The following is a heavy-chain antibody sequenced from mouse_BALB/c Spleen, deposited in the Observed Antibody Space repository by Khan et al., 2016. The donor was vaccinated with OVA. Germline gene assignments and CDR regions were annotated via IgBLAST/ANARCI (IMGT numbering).Heavy chain of an antibody. D-gene: IGHD2-3*01. V-gene: IGHV3-2*02. CDR3: ERRGDGYYGAMDY. J-gene: IGHJ4*01. CDR1: GYSITSDYA. CDR2: ISYSGST. Sequence: EVQLQESGPGLVKPSQSLSLTCTVTGYSITSDYAWNWIRQFPGNKLEWMGYISYSGSTSNNPSLKSRISITRDTSKNQFFLQLKSVTTEDTATYKCERRGDGYYGAMDYWGQGTSVTVSS.